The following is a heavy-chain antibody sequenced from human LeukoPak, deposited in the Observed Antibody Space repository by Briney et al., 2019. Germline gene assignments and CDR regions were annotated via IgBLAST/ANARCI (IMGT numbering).Heavy chain of an antibody. CDR1: GGSISSYY. CDR3: ARRLKALVGATFFRYNWFDP. V-gene: IGHV4-59*01. Sequence: PSETLSLTCTVSGGSISSYYWSWIRQPPGKGLEWIGYIYYSGSTNYNPSLKSRVTISVDTSKNQFSLKLSSVTAADTAVYYCARRLKALVGATFFRYNWFDPWGQGTLVTVSS. CDR2: IYYSGST. J-gene: IGHJ5*02. D-gene: IGHD1-26*01.